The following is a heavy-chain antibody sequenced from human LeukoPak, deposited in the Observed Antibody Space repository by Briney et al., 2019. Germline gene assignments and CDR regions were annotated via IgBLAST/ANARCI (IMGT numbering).Heavy chain of an antibody. CDR1: GGTFSSYA. V-gene: IGHV1-69*13. D-gene: IGHD3-3*01. Sequence: ASVKVSCKASGGTFSSYAISWVRQAPGQGLEWMGGIIPIFGTANYAQKFQGRVTITADESTSTAYMELSSLRSEDTAVYYCARSSLRFLEWLLSLYYYYMDVWGKGTTVTVSS. CDR3: ARSSLRFLEWLLSLYYYYMDV. CDR2: IIPIFGTA. J-gene: IGHJ6*03.